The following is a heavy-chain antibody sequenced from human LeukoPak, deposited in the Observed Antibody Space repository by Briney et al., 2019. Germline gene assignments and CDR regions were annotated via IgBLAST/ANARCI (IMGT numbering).Heavy chain of an antibody. D-gene: IGHD3-10*01. J-gene: IGHJ4*02. V-gene: IGHV3-30*04. CDR1: GFTFSSYV. CDR3: ARDGGFTRGWTYGAGDY. CDR2: ISNDGSEK. Sequence: PGRSLRLSCAASGFTFSSYVMHWVRQAPGKGLECVAVISNDGSEKYYADSVKGRFTISRDNSKNTLYLQVNSLGPEDTALYYCARDGGFTRGWTYGAGDYWGQGTLVAVSS.